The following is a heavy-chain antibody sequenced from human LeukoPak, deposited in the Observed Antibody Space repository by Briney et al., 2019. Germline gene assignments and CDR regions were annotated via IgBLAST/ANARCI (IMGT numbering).Heavy chain of an antibody. V-gene: IGHV3-11*01. CDR1: GFIFSGYY. J-gene: IGHJ4*02. CDR3: GTHAGRTGSDD. D-gene: IGHD3/OR15-3a*01. Sequence: GGSLRLSCATSGFIFSGYYMSWIRPAPGKGREGVSYISGSGNDISYADSVKGRFTISRDNAKGSLYLQMNSLRAADTAVYYCGTHAGRTGSDDWGQGTLVTVSS. CDR2: ISGSGNDI.